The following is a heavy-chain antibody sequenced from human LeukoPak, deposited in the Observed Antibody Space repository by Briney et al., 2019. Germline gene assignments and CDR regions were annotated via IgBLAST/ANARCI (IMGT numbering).Heavy chain of an antibody. CDR2: IYYSGTT. D-gene: IGHD4-17*01. CDR3: AREDPQTAVPEGMDV. J-gene: IGHJ6*02. CDR1: GGSISHYY. Sequence: PSETLSLTCTVSGGSISHYYWSWIRQSPGKGLEWIGYIYYSGTTNYNPSLKSRVTISVDTSRNQFSLQLRSVTAADTAVYYCAREDPQTAVPEGMDVWGQGTTVIVSS. V-gene: IGHV4-59*01.